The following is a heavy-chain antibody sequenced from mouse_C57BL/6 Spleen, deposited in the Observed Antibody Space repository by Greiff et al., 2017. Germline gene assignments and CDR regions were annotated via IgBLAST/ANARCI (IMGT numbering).Heavy chain of an antibody. Sequence: QLQQPGAELVKPGASAQLSCKASGYTFTSYWMHWVKPRPGQGLEWIGKIHPNSGSTKYNEKFKSKATLTVDKSSSTAYMPLSSLTSEDSAVYYWARGSSGYARFAYWGQGTLVTVSA. V-gene: IGHV1-64*01. CDR1: GYTFTSYW. CDR2: IHPNSGST. D-gene: IGHD3-2*02. CDR3: ARGSSGYARFAY. J-gene: IGHJ3*01.